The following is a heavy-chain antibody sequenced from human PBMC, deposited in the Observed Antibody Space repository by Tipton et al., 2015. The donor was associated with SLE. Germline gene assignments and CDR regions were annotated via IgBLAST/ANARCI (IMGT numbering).Heavy chain of an antibody. Sequence: TLSLTCTVSGHSISSGYYWSWIRQAPGKGLEWLESIFDSGNTYYNPSLKSRVTTSVDTSTNHFSQKLSSVTAADTAVYYCARDGPSRTNYMDVWGKGTTVTVSS. J-gene: IGHJ6*03. V-gene: IGHV4-38-2*02. CDR1: GHSISSGYY. D-gene: IGHD1-1*01. CDR2: IFDSGNT. CDR3: ARDGPSRTNYMDV.